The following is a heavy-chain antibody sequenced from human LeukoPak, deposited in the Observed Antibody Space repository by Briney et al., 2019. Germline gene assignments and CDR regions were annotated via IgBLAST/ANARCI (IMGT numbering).Heavy chain of an antibody. CDR3: AKDSRFYYDSSGNPDY. J-gene: IGHJ4*02. CDR2: IRYDGANK. V-gene: IGHV3-30*02. CDR1: GFTFSSYG. D-gene: IGHD3-22*01. Sequence: PGGSLRLSCAASGFTFSSYGMHWVRQAPGKGLEWVAFIRYDGANKYYADSYADSVKGRFTISRDNSKNTLYLQMNSLRAEDTAVYYCAKDSRFYYDSSGNPDYWGQGTLVTVSS.